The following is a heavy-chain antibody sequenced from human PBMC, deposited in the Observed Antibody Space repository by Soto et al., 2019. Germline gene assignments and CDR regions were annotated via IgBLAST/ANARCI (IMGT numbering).Heavy chain of an antibody. J-gene: IGHJ4*02. CDR1: GGSFSGDY. CDR3: ARDIRGYSRALDY. Sequence: PSETLSLTYAVYGGSFSGDYSSWVRQSPGKGLEWIGNIYYSGTTNYNPPLQSRVTISIDTSKNQYFLKLTSVTAADAALYCCARDIRGYSRALDYWGQGTQVTVSS. V-gene: IGHV4-59*01. D-gene: IGHD5-18*01. CDR2: IYYSGTT.